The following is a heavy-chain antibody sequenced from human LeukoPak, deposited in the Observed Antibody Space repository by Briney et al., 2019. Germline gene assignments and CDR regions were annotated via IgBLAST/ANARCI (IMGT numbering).Heavy chain of an antibody. Sequence: SETLSLTCGVSGGSISSSNWWSWVRQPPGKGLEWIGEVYHSGSTNYHPSLQSRVTISVDKSKNQFSLKVNSVTAADTGVYYCARLQGRDGYNEWGQGTLVIVSS. CDR2: VYHSGST. J-gene: IGHJ4*02. V-gene: IGHV4-4*02. D-gene: IGHD5-24*01. CDR1: GGSISSSNW. CDR3: ARLQGRDGYNE.